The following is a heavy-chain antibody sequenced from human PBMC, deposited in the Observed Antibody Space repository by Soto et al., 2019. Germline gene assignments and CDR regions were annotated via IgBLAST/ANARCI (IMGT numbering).Heavy chain of an antibody. CDR2: IDGSGRNT. Sequence: GGSLRLSCAASGFTFSSYAMSWVGHAPGKGLEWVSGIDGSGRNTYYADSVKGRFTISRDNSKNTLSVQMDSLRVEDTALYYCAKDGGSVCSGGTCYFQAPDYWGQGTLVTVSS. D-gene: IGHD2-8*02. CDR3: AKDGGSVCSGGTCYFQAPDY. V-gene: IGHV3-23*01. CDR1: GFTFSSYA. J-gene: IGHJ4*02.